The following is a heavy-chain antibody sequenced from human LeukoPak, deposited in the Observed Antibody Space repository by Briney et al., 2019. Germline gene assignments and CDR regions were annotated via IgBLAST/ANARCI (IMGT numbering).Heavy chain of an antibody. Sequence: SVKVSCKASGGTSSSYAISWLRQSPRQGLDWMGRIIPMIGIANSAQKFQGRVTITADKSTSTAYMELSSLRSEDTALYFWPKAAYDILTGPDYWGQGTLVTVSS. CDR3: PKAAYDILTGPDY. J-gene: IGHJ4*02. CDR2: IIPMIGIA. D-gene: IGHD3-9*01. V-gene: IGHV1-69*04. CDR1: GGTSSSYA.